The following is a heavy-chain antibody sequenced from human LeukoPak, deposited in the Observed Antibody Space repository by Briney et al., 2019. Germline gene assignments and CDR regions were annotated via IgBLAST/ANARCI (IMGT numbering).Heavy chain of an antibody. J-gene: IGHJ4*02. V-gene: IGHV1-69*13. CDR2: IIPIFGTA. CDR3: ARVRGSREGYFDWLGGFDY. CDR1: GGTFSSYA. Sequence: SVKVSCKASGGTFSSYAISWVRQAPGQGLEWMGGIIPIFGTANYAQKFQGRVTITADESTSTAYMELNSLRSEDTAVYYCARVRGSREGYFDWLGGFDYWGQGTLVTVSS. D-gene: IGHD3-9*01.